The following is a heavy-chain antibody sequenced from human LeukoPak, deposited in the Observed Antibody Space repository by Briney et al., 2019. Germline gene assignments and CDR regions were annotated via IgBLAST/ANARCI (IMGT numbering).Heavy chain of an antibody. J-gene: IGHJ4*02. CDR3: ASGGVAPRLQN. V-gene: IGHV4-34*01. Sequence: SETLCPSCAVYGGSFSGYYWTWIRQPPGKGLEWIGEVNQRGGISYNPSSKSRVSISVDTSKNQFSLKLTSVTAADTAVYFCASGGVAPRLQNWGQGTLVTVSS. CDR1: GGSFSGYY. D-gene: IGHD6-6*01. CDR2: VNQRGGI.